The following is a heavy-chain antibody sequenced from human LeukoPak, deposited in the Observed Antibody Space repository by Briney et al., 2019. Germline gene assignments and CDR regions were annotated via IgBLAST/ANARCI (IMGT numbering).Heavy chain of an antibody. Sequence: SQTLSRTCAIYGHSVSSNSATWHWIRKSQSRGLEWLGRTYYRSKWYNDYATSVKSRLTINPETSKNQFSLQLNSVTPEDTAVYYCARGHYDSRGYFGGMDVWGQGTTVPVSS. V-gene: IGHV6-1*01. D-gene: IGHD3-22*01. CDR2: TYYRSKWYN. J-gene: IGHJ6*02. CDR1: GHSVSSNSAT. CDR3: ARGHYDSRGYFGGMDV.